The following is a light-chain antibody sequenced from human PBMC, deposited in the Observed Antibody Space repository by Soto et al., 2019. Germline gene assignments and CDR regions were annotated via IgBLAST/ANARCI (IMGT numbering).Light chain of an antibody. CDR1: QGIGNY. Sequence: DIQMTQSPSSLSASVGDRVTITCRASQGIGNYLAWYQQKPGKVPRLLILAASTLQSGVPSRFSGSGSGTEFTLTISSLQPEDAATYYCQKYYSDPYTFGQGTKLEIK. V-gene: IGKV1-27*01. CDR3: QKYYSDPYT. CDR2: AAS. J-gene: IGKJ2*01.